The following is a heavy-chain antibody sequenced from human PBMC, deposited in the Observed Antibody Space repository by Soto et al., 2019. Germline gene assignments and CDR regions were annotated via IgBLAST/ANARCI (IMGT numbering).Heavy chain of an antibody. CDR1: GYTFTGYY. D-gene: IGHD1-26*01. V-gene: IGHV1-2*04. CDR3: ARDRSGSYYVGGNWFDP. CDR2: INPNSGGT. J-gene: IGHJ5*02. Sequence: ASVKVSCKASGYTFTGYYMHWVRQAPGQGLEWMGWINPNSGGTNYAQKFQGWVTMTRDTSISTAYMELSRLRSDDTAVYYCARDRSGSYYVGGNWFDPWGQGTLVTVSS.